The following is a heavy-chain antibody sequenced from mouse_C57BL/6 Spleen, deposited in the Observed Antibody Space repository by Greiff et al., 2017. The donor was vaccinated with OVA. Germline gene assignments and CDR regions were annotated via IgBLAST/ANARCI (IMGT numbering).Heavy chain of an antibody. D-gene: IGHD2-3*01. V-gene: IGHV1-67*01. J-gene: IGHJ3*01. Sequence: QVQLQQSGPELVRPGVSVKISCKGSGYTFTDYAMHWVKQSHAKSLEWIGVISTYYGDDSYNQTFKDKATMTVDNAYSTAYMELARLTSEDSAIYYCARRANDGLFAYWGQGTLVTVSA. CDR1: GYTFTDYA. CDR3: ARRANDGLFAY. CDR2: ISTYYGDD.